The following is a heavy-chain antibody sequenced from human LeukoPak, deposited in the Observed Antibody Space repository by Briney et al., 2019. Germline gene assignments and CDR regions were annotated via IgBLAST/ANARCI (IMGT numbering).Heavy chain of an antibody. CDR3: AKDRWHQLVSYPHHY. D-gene: IGHD6-13*01. CDR1: GFTFSSYG. Sequence: GGSLRLSCAASGFTFSSYGLSWVRQAPGKGLEWVSGISDIGSTYYADSVKGRFISSRDNSKNTLYLQMNSLRPEDTAVYYCAKDRWHQLVSYPHHYWGQGTLVSVSS. J-gene: IGHJ4*02. CDR2: ISDIGST. V-gene: IGHV3-23*01.